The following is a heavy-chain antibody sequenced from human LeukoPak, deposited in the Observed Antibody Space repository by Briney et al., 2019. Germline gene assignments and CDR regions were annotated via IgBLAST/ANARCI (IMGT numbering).Heavy chain of an antibody. CDR3: ARSYGGYGLDE. D-gene: IGHD5-12*01. V-gene: IGHV4-59*02. J-gene: IGHJ4*02. CDR2: AYSTGGA. CDR1: GGSVSSLY. Sequence: SETLSLTCIVSGGSVSSLYWHWIRQSPEKGLEWIGYAYSTGGAKYNPSLKNRVTMSFDTPKNHFSLRLTSVTAADTAVYFCARSYGGYGLDEWGQGTLVVVSS.